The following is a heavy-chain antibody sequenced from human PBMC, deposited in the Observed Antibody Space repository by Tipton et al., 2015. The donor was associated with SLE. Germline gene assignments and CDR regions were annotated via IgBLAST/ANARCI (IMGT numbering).Heavy chain of an antibody. CDR3: ATDRGGYSGYESFDY. V-gene: IGHV1-69*13. CDR2: IIPIFGTA. J-gene: IGHJ4*02. CDR1: GGTFSSYA. Sequence: QLAQSGAEVKKPGASVKVSCKASGGTFSSYAISWVRQAPGQGLEWMGGIIPIFGTANNAQKFQGRVTITADESTSTAYMELSSLRSEDTALYFCATDRGGYSGYESFDYWGQGTLVTVSS. D-gene: IGHD5-12*01.